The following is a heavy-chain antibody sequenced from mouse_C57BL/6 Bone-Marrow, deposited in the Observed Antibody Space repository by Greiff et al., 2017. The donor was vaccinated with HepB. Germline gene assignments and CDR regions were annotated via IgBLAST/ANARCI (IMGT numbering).Heavy chain of an antibody. CDR2: INYDGSST. D-gene: IGHD2-4*01. V-gene: IGHV5-16*01. CDR3: AREAYDYDALGYYYAMDY. CDR1: GFTFSDYY. Sequence: EVKVVESEGGLVQPGSSMKLSCTASGFTFSDYYMAWVRQVPEKGLEWVANINYDGSSTYYLDSLKSRFIISRDNAKNILYLQMSSLKSEDTATYYCAREAYDYDALGYYYAMDYWGQGTSVTVSS. J-gene: IGHJ4*01.